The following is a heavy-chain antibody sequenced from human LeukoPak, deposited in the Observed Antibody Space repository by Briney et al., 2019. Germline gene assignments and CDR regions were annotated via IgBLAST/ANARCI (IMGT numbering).Heavy chain of an antibody. Sequence: AGGSLRLSCAASGFTFSSYAMAWVRQAPGKGLEWVSGISGSATSTIYADSVKGRFAISRDNSKNTLYLQMNSLRAEDTAVYYCAKGLKGYCSSSSCYAFDIWGQGTMVTVSS. J-gene: IGHJ3*02. D-gene: IGHD2-2*01. V-gene: IGHV3-23*01. CDR1: GFTFSSYA. CDR3: AKGLKGYCSSSSCYAFDI. CDR2: ISGSATST.